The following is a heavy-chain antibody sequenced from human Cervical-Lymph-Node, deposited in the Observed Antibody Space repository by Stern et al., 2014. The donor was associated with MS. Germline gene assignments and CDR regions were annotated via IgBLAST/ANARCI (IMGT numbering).Heavy chain of an antibody. CDR3: ARGGSGSSNRFMDV. CDR2: INAGNGNT. V-gene: IGHV1-3*01. J-gene: IGHJ6*02. Sequence: VQLVESGAAVKKPGASVKVSCKASGYTFTSYAMHWVRQAPGQRLEWMGLINAGNGNTKYSQKFQGRVTITRDTSASTAYMELSSLRSEDTAVYYCARGGSGSSNRFMDVWGQGTTVTVSS. CDR1: GYTFTSYA. D-gene: IGHD6-19*01.